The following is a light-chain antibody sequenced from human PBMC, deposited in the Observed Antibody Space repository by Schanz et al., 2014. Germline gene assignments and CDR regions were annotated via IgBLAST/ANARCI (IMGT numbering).Light chain of an antibody. V-gene: IGLV2-14*01. CDR2: GVS. J-gene: IGLJ3*02. CDR1: SSDVGGYSY. CDR3: SSYTRSSTQV. Sequence: QSALTQPASVSGSPGQSITISCTGTSSDVGGYSYVSWYQLHPGKAPKLMIFGVSKRPSGVPDRFSGSKSGNTASLTISGLQAEDEADYYCSSYTRSSTQVFGGGTKLTVL.